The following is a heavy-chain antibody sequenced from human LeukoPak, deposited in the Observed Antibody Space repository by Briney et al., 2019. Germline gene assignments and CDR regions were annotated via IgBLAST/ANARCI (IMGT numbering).Heavy chain of an antibody. D-gene: IGHD3-22*01. CDR3: ARQPTSYYYDSSGYYY. J-gene: IGHJ4*02. CDR2: IIPIFGTA. V-gene: IGHV1-69*13. Sequence: GASVKVSCKASGGTFSSYAISWVRQAPGQGLEWMGGIIPIFGTANYAQKFQGRVTITADEPTSTAYMELSSLRSEDTAVYYCARQPTSYYYDSSGYYYWGQGTLVTVSS. CDR1: GGTFSSYA.